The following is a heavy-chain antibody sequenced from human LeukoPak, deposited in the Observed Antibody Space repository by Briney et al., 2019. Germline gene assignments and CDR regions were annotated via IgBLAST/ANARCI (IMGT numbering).Heavy chain of an antibody. J-gene: IGHJ5*02. CDR2: ISWNSVSI. V-gene: IGHV3-9*01. CDR3: ARSVGGGVTGSGDWFDP. CDR1: GFTFDDYA. Sequence: PGRSLRLSCTASGFTFDDYAMHWVRQAPGKGLEWVSGISWNSVSIDYVDSVKGRFTISRDNAKNSLYLEMNSLRAEDTAVYYCARSVGGGVTGSGDWFDPWGQGTLVTVSS. D-gene: IGHD1-26*01.